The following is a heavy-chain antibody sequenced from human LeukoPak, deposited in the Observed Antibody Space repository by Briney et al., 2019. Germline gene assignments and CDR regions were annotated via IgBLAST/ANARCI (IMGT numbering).Heavy chain of an antibody. CDR1: GGSISSGDYY. J-gene: IGHJ3*02. V-gene: IGHV4-30-4*01. CDR2: IYYSGST. Sequence: SQTLSLTCTVSGGSISSGDYYWSWIRQPPGKGLEWIGYIYYSGSTYYNPSLKSRVTISVDTSKNLFSLKLSSVTAADTAVYYCATLWSLVDAFDIWGQGTMVTVSS. D-gene: IGHD2-21*01. CDR3: ATLWSLVDAFDI.